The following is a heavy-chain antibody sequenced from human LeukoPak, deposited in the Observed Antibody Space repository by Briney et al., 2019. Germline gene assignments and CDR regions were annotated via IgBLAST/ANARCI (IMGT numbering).Heavy chain of an antibody. J-gene: IGHJ4*02. CDR2: ISSSGSTI. Sequence: PGGSLRLSCAASGFTFSSYEMNWVRQAPGKGLEWVSYISSSGSTIYYADSVKGRFTISRDNAKNFMYLQMNSLRAEDTALYYCARGTYDGYFDFWGQGTLVTVSS. CDR1: GFTFSSYE. D-gene: IGHD3-3*01. V-gene: IGHV3-48*03. CDR3: ARGTYDGYFDF.